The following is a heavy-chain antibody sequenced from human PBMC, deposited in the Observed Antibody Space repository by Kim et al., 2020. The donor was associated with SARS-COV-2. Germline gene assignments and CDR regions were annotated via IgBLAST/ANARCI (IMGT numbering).Heavy chain of an antibody. J-gene: IGHJ4*02. CDR3: AKGLRPNWNGIDY. D-gene: IGHD1-20*01. Sequence: YADSVKGRLTISRDNSKNTLYLQMNSLRAEDTAVYYCAKGLRPNWNGIDYWGQGTLVTVSS. V-gene: IGHV3-23*01.